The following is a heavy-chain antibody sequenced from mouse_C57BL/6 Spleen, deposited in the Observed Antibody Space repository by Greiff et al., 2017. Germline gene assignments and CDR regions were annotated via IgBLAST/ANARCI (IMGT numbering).Heavy chain of an antibody. J-gene: IGHJ3*01. Sequence: QVQLQQPGAELVRPGSSVKLSCKASGYTFPSYWMAWVKQRPGQGLEWIGNIYPSDSETHYNQKFKDKATLTVDKSSSTAYMQLSSLTSEDSAVYDWAREGNYDGYSFAYWGQGTLVTVSA. CDR3: AREGNYDGYSFAY. CDR1: GYTFPSYW. CDR2: IYPSDSET. D-gene: IGHD2-3*01. V-gene: IGHV1-61*01.